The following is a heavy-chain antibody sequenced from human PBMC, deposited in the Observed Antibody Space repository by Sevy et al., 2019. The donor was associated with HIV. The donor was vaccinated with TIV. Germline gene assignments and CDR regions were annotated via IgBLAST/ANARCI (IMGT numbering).Heavy chain of an antibody. CDR2: ISYDGSNK. V-gene: IGHV3-30*18. Sequence: GGSLRLSCAASGFTFSSYGMHWVRQAPGKGLEWVVVISYDGSNKYYGDSVKGRFTISRDNSKNTLYLQMNSLRAEDTAVYYCANWSMGGARWLQLGAFDIWGQGTMVTVSS. CDR3: ANWSMGGARWLQLGAFDI. J-gene: IGHJ3*02. CDR1: GFTFSSYG. D-gene: IGHD5-12*01.